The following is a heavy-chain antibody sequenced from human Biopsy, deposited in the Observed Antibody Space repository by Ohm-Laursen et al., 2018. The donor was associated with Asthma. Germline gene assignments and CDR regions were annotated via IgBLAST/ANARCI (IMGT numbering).Heavy chain of an antibody. CDR1: GGSISNSNCY. CDR3: VGQSGYRSGWPKLLFVYYGMDV. V-gene: IGHV4-39*01. D-gene: IGHD6-19*01. J-gene: IGHJ6*02. Sequence: SETLSLTCTVSGGSISNSNCYWGWIRQSPGKGLEWIGSLHYSGSPYYTFYNPSLESRVTISLDASKNEFSLRLTYVTAADTAQYYCVGQSGYRSGWPKLLFVYYGMDVWGPGTTVTVSS. CDR2: LHYSGSPYYT.